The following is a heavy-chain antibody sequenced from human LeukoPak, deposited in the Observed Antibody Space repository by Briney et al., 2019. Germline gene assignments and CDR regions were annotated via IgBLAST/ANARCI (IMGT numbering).Heavy chain of an antibody. CDR3: ARGGERYCSSTSCSLDY. CDR1: GGSISSGSYY. CDR2: IYTSGST. D-gene: IGHD2-2*01. V-gene: IGHV4-61*02. Sequence: SETLSLTCTVSGGSISSGSYYWSWIRQPAGKGLEWIGRIYTSGSTNYNPSLKSRVTISVDTSKNQFSLKLSSVTAADTAVYYCARGGERYCSSTSCSLDYWGQGTLVTVSS. J-gene: IGHJ4*02.